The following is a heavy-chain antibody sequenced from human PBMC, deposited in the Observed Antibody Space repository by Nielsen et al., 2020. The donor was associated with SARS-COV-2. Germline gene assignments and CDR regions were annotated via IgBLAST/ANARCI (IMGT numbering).Heavy chain of an antibody. D-gene: IGHD2-8*01. CDR1: GFTFGNYW. J-gene: IGHJ4*02. Sequence: GESLKISCAASGFTFGNYWMNWVRQAPGKGLEWVANIKQDGSEKYYVDSVKGRFTISRDNAKNSLYLQVNSLRAEDTAVYYCVRGRDARDYFDYWGQGTLLTVSS. V-gene: IGHV3-7*01. CDR3: VRGRDARDYFDY. CDR2: IKQDGSEK.